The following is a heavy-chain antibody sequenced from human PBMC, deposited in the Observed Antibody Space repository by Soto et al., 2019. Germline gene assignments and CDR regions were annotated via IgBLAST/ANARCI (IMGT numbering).Heavy chain of an antibody. J-gene: IGHJ3*02. CDR2: IYYSGST. V-gene: IGHV4-59*08. CDR3: ASQSPIVATPLRDAFDI. Sequence: PSETLSLTCTVSGGSISSYYWSWIRQPPGKGLEWIGYIYYSGSTNYNPSLKSRVTISVDTSKNQFSLKLSSVTAADTAVYYCASQSPIVATPLRDAFDIWGQGTMVTVSS. D-gene: IGHD5-12*01. CDR1: GGSISSYY.